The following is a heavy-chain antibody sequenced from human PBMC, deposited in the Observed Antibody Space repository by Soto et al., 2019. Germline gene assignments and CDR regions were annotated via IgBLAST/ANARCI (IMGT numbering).Heavy chain of an antibody. CDR2: AHHSGRT. CDR3: ARSEATGLDY. V-gene: IGHV4-4*02. CDR1: GGSMTSSNW. D-gene: IGHD1-26*01. J-gene: IGHJ4*02. Sequence: TLSLTCTVSGGSMTSSNWWNWVRQSPGKGLEWIGKAHHSGRTNYNPSLKSRVTISVDKSKNHFSLKLSSVTAADTAVYYCARSEATGLDYWGQGTLVTVPS.